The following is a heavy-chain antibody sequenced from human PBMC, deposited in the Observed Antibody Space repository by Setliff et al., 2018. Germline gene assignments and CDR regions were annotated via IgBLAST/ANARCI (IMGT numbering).Heavy chain of an antibody. V-gene: IGHV4-59*01. J-gene: IGHJ5*02. CDR1: GGSISSCD. CDR2: FYYSGTT. CDR3: ASNWIGYPHRFDP. Sequence: SETLSLTCTVSGGSISSCDWSWIRQSPGKGLEWIGNFYYSGTTNYNPSLKSRVTISADTSKNQFSLRLTSVTAADTAIYYCASNWIGYPHRFDPWGQGTLVTVSS. D-gene: IGHD2-15*01.